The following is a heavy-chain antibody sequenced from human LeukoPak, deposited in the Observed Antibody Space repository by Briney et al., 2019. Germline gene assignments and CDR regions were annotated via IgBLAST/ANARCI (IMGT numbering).Heavy chain of an antibody. Sequence: GASVKVSCKASGGTFSSYAISWVRQAPGQGLEWMGGIIPIFGTANYAQKFQGRVTITTDESTSTAYMELSSLRSEDTAVYYCASGGVATIRAFDIWGQGTMVTVSS. CDR1: GGTFSSYA. D-gene: IGHD5-12*01. CDR2: IIPIFGTA. V-gene: IGHV1-69*05. J-gene: IGHJ3*02. CDR3: ASGGVATIRAFDI.